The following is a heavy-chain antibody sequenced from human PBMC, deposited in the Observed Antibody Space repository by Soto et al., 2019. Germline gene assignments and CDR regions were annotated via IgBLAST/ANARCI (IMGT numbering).Heavy chain of an antibody. Sequence: PGGSLRLSCAASGFTCGTYAMHWVRQAPGKGLEWVAGIWYDGSVKNYADYVKGRFSISRDNSQNTVYLQMNTLRAEDKAVYYCARADCGGQCPCDYWGQGTLVTDSS. CDR2: IWYDGSVK. D-gene: IGHD2-21*01. CDR1: GFTCGTYA. CDR3: ARADCGGQCPCDY. J-gene: IGHJ4*02. V-gene: IGHV3-33*01.